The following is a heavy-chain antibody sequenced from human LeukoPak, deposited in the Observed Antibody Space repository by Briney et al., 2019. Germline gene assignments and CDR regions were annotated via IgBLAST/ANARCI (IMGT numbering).Heavy chain of an antibody. Sequence: ASVKVSCKASGYTFTSYYMNWVRQAPGQGLEWVGIINPTGGSTSYAQKFQGRVTMTRDTSTSTVYMELSSLRSEDTAVYYCARGLTFGGVTNDAFDIWGQGTMVTVSS. D-gene: IGHD3-16*01. CDR3: ARGLTFGGVTNDAFDI. CDR1: GYTFTSYY. V-gene: IGHV1-46*01. CDR2: INPTGGST. J-gene: IGHJ3*02.